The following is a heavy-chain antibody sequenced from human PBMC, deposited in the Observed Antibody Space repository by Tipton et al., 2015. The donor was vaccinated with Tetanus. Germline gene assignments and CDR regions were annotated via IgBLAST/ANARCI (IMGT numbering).Heavy chain of an antibody. V-gene: IGHV5-51*01. Sequence: VQLVQSGADVKKPGESLKISCKASGYSFTSHWIGWVRQIPGKGLEWMGMIFPDDSDTRYSPSFQGHVPFSVDKSTSTVYLQWSSLKASDTAMYFCARMYSTSSPFDHWGQGTLVAVSS. CDR1: GYSFTSHW. CDR3: ARMYSTSSPFDH. D-gene: IGHD6-6*01. J-gene: IGHJ4*02. CDR2: IFPDDSDT.